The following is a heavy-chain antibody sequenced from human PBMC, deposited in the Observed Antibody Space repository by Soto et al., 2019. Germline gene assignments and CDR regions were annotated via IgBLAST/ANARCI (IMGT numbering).Heavy chain of an antibody. J-gene: IGHJ6*02. CDR2: IYHSGST. D-gene: IGHD3-10*01. Sequence: SETLSLTGAVCGGSISSSNCWSWVRQPPGKGLEWIGEIYHSGSTNYNPSLKSRVTISVDKSKNQFSLKLSSVTAAATAVYYCAVRLVRTMVRGLDVWGQATTVSVSS. CDR3: AVRLVRTMVRGLDV. V-gene: IGHV4-4*02. CDR1: GGSISSSNC.